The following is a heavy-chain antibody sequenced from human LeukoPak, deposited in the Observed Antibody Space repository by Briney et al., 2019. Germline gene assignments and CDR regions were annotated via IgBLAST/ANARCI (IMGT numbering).Heavy chain of an antibody. J-gene: IGHJ4*02. Sequence: PGGSLRLSCAASGFTFSSYDMSWVRQAPGKGLEWVSTISGSGGSTFYADSVKGRFTISRDNSKNTLFLQMNRLRAEDTAVYYCAKSPGYDSIYFFDYWGQGTLVTVSS. D-gene: IGHD5-12*01. CDR1: GFTFSSYD. CDR2: ISGSGGST. V-gene: IGHV3-23*01. CDR3: AKSPGYDSIYFFDY.